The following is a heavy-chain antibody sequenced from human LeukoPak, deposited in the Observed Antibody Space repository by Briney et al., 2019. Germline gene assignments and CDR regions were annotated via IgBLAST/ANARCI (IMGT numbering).Heavy chain of an antibody. CDR2: IYDSGST. D-gene: IGHD3-22*01. J-gene: IGHJ3*02. Sequence: SSETLSLTCTVSGYSISSGYYWSWIRQPPGKGLKWIGYIYDSGSTNYNPSLKSRVTISVDTSKNQFSLKLSSVTAADTAVFYCASLTTADAFDIWGQGTMVTVSS. CDR1: GYSISSGYY. CDR3: ASLTTADAFDI. V-gene: IGHV4-61*01.